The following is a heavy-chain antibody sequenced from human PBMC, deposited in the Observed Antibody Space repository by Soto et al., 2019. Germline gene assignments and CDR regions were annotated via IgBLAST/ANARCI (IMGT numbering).Heavy chain of an antibody. V-gene: IGHV4-30-4*01. D-gene: IGHD4-4*01. J-gene: IGHJ4*02. Sequence: LSLTCTVSGGSISSCDYYWSWIRQPPGKGLEWIGYIYYSGSTYYNPSLKSRVTISVDTSKNQFSLKLSSVTAADTAVYYCARGNTVTIFDYWGQGTLVTVSS. CDR2: IYYSGST. CDR3: ARGNTVTIFDY. CDR1: GGSISSCDYY.